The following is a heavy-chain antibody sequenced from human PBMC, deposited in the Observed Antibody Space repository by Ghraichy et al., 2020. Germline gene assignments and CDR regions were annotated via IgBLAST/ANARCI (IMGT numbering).Heavy chain of an antibody. CDR3: ARGGTAWGKSVYDSSGYYYVH. V-gene: IGHV4-34*01. J-gene: IGHJ4*02. Sequence: SETLSLTCAVYGGSFSGYYWSWIRQPPGKGLEWIGEINHSGSTNYNPSLKSRVTISVDTSKNQFSLKLSSVTAADTAVYYCARGGTAWGKSVYDSSGYYYVHWCQGTLVTVSS. CDR1: GGSFSGYY. D-gene: IGHD3-22*01. CDR2: INHSGST.